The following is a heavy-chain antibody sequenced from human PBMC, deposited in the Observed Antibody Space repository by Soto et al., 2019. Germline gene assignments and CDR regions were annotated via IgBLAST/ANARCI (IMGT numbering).Heavy chain of an antibody. D-gene: IGHD2-2*01. CDR2: ISAYNGNT. V-gene: IGHV1-18*04. Sequence: ASVKVSCKASGYTFTSYGTSWVRQAPGQGLEWMGWISAYNGNTNYAQKLQGRVTMTTDTSTSTAYMELRSLRSDDTAVYYCARDVVVPATTYYYYGMDVWGQGTTVTVSS. CDR1: GYTFTSYG. J-gene: IGHJ6*02. CDR3: ARDVVVPATTYYYYGMDV.